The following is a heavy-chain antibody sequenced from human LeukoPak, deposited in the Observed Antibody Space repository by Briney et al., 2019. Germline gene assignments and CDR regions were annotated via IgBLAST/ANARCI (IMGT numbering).Heavy chain of an antibody. Sequence: PGGSLRLSCAASGFNFSSYGMHWVRQAPGKGLEWVAVISYDGSNKYYADSVKGRFTISRDNSKNTLYLQMNSLRAEDTAVYYCAKDGQQLVPFDYWGQGTLVTVSS. V-gene: IGHV3-30*18. CDR1: GFNFSSYG. J-gene: IGHJ4*02. CDR2: ISYDGSNK. CDR3: AKDGQQLVPFDY. D-gene: IGHD6-13*01.